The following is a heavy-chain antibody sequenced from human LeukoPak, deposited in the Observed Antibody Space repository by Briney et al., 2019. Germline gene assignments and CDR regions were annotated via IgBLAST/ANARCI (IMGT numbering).Heavy chain of an antibody. CDR3: TRGILVTVYAAFDY. D-gene: IGHD2/OR15-2a*01. Sequence: TSETLSLTCGVYGGSFSGYYWTWIRQSPGMGLEWIGEIIRTGRTNYNPSLTSRVSISVDTSKNQFSLELSSVTAADTAVYYCTRGILVTVYAAFDYWGQGTLVTVSS. CDR1: GGSFSGYY. J-gene: IGHJ4*02. V-gene: IGHV4-34*01. CDR2: IIRTGRT.